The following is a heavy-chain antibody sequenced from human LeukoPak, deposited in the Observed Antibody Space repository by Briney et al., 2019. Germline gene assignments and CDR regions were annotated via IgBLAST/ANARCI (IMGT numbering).Heavy chain of an antibody. CDR3: ARDGLWFGELEGY. CDR1: GFTVSSNY. J-gene: IGHJ4*02. CDR2: IYSGGST. D-gene: IGHD3-10*01. Sequence: GGSLRLSCAASGFTVSSNYMSWVRQAPGKGLEWVSVIYSGGSTYYADSVKGRFTISRDNSKNTLYLQMNSLRAEDTAVYYCARDGLWFGELEGYWGQGTLVTVSS. V-gene: IGHV3-66*01.